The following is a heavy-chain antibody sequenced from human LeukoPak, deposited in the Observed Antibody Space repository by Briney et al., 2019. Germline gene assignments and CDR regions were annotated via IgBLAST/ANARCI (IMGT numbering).Heavy chain of an antibody. V-gene: IGHV4-39*07. CDR1: GGSISSSSYY. J-gene: IGHJ4*02. CDR3: AGGLLRAYSGPGY. Sequence: SETLSLTCTVSGGSISSSSYYWGWIRQPPGKGLEWIGEINHSGSTNYNPSLKSRVTISVDTSKNQFSLKLSSVTAADTAVYYCAGGLLRAYSGPGYWGRGTLVTVSS. CDR2: INHSGST. D-gene: IGHD2-15*01.